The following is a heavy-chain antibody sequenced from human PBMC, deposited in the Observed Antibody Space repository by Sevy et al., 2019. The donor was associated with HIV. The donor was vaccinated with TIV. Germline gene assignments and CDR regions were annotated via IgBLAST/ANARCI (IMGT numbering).Heavy chain of an antibody. Sequence: SETLSLTCTVSGGSVSSGSYYWSWIRQPPGKGLEWVGYIYYSGSTNYNPSLKGRVPISVETSKNQFSLKLSSVTAADTAVYYCARARAGEYYFDYWGQGTLVTVSS. CDR1: GGSVSSGSYY. J-gene: IGHJ4*02. D-gene: IGHD3-10*01. CDR2: IYYSGST. CDR3: ARARAGEYYFDY. V-gene: IGHV4-61*01.